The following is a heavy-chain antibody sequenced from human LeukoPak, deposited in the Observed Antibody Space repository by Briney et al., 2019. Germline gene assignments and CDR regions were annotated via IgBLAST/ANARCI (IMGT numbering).Heavy chain of an antibody. CDR3: ARDRYDYYDSSGYGN. J-gene: IGHJ4*02. CDR2: ISHSGST. V-gene: IGHV4-38-2*02. Sequence: SETLSLTCTVSGYSISSGYSWGWIRQPPGKGLEWIGSISHSGSTYYNPSLKRRVTISVDTSKNQFSLQLSSVTAADTAVYYCARDRYDYYDSSGYGNWGQGTLVTVSS. CDR1: GYSISSGYS. D-gene: IGHD3-22*01.